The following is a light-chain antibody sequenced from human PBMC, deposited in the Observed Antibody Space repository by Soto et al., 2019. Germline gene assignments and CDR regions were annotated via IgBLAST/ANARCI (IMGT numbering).Light chain of an antibody. Sequence: QSVLTQPASVSGSPGKSITISCTGTSSDVGGYNYVSWYQQHPGKAPKLMIYDVSNRPSGVSNRFSGSKSGNTASLTISGLQAEDEADYYCSSYTSISTRYGCGTRTKLTVL. J-gene: IGLJ1*01. CDR3: SSYTSISTRYG. CDR2: DVS. CDR1: SSDVGGYNY. V-gene: IGLV2-14*01.